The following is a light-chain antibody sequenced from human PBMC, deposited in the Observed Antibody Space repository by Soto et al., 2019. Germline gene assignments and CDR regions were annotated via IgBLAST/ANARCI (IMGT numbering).Light chain of an antibody. CDR3: QQYSKWPLT. CDR2: GAS. J-gene: IGKJ4*01. Sequence: EIDMTQAPDTRSVSSGYRDTLSCRASQGVRSDLAWYQQKAGQSPRLLIYGASTRAAETPARFSGSGSETEFTLTISSLQSEDFAVYYCQQYSKWPLTVGGGTKVDIK. CDR1: QGVRSD. V-gene: IGKV3-15*01.